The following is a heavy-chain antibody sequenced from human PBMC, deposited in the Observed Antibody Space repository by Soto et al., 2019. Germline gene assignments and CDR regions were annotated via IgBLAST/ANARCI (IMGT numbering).Heavy chain of an antibody. CDR2: ISGSGGST. V-gene: IGHV3-23*01. CDR1: GFTFSSYA. CDR3: AKTVRSPYYFDY. Sequence: GGALRRSCAASGFTFSSYAMSWVRQAPGKGLEWVSAISGSGGSTYYADSVKGRFTISRDNSKNTLYLQMNSLRAEDTAVYYCAKTVRSPYYFDYWGQGTLVTVSS. D-gene: IGHD3-22*01. J-gene: IGHJ4*02.